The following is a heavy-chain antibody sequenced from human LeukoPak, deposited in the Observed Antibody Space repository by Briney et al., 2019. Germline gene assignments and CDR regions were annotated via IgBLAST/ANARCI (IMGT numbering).Heavy chain of an antibody. CDR3: ARDLRSYYYDSSGYYLLY. Sequence: GASVKVSCQASRYTFPSYGISWVRQAPGQGVEWMGWISAYNGNTNYAQKLQGRVTMTTDTSTSTAYMELRSLRSDDTAVYYCARDLRSYYYDSSGYYLLYWGQGTLVTVSS. V-gene: IGHV1-18*01. D-gene: IGHD3-22*01. CDR2: ISAYNGNT. CDR1: RYTFPSYG. J-gene: IGHJ4*02.